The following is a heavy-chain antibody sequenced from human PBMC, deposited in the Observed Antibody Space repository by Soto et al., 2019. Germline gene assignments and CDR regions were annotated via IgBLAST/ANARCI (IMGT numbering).Heavy chain of an antibody. CDR3: ASGGVTRYGDAFDI. CDR2: INPNSGGT. J-gene: IGHJ3*02. Sequence: ASVMVSCKASGYTFTGYYMHWVRQAPGQGLEWMGWINPNSGGTNYAQKFQGWVTMTRDTSISTAYMELSRLRSDDTAVYYCASGGVTRYGDAFDIWGQGTMVTVSS. V-gene: IGHV1-2*04. D-gene: IGHD3-3*01. CDR1: GYTFTGYY.